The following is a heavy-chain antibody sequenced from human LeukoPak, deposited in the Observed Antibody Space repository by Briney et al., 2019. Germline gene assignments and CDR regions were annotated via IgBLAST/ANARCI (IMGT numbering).Heavy chain of an antibody. CDR1: GFTFSSYA. CDR3: ARDEAADY. D-gene: IGHD6-13*01. J-gene: IGHJ4*02. CDR2: ISYDGSNK. Sequence: GGSLRLSCAASGFTFSSYAMHWVRQAPGKGVEWVAVISYDGSNKYYADSVKGRFTISRDNAKNSLYLQMNSLRAEDTAVYYCARDEAADYWGQGTLVTVSS. V-gene: IGHV3-30-3*01.